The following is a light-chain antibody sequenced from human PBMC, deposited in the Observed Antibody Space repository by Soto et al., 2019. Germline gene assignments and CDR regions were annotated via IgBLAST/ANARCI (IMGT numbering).Light chain of an antibody. CDR2: DAS. CDR1: QSVSSY. V-gene: IGKV3-11*01. CDR3: QQRSNWPPTWT. Sequence: EIVLTQSPATLSLSPGERATLSCRASQSVSSYLAWYQQKPGQAPRLLIYDASNRATAIPARFSGSGSGTDVTLTISSLEPEDFAVYDCQQRSNWPPTWTFGQGTKVEIK. J-gene: IGKJ1*01.